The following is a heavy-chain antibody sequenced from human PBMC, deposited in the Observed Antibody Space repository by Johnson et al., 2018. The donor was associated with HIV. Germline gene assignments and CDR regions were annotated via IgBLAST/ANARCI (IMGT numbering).Heavy chain of an antibody. Sequence: QVQLVESGGGLVKPGESLRLSCAASGFTFSDYYMSWIRQAPGKGLEWVSYISSGGSTIYYADSVKARFTISRDNAKTALYLQMNSLRAEDTAVYYCARAQLLADDAFNNWGQGTMVTVSS. CDR2: ISSGGSTI. V-gene: IGHV3-11*04. CDR3: ARAQLLADDAFNN. D-gene: IGHD6-6*01. CDR1: GFTFSDYY. J-gene: IGHJ3*02.